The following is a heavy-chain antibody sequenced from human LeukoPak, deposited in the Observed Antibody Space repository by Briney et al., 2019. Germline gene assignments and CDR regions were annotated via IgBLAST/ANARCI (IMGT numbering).Heavy chain of an antibody. CDR1: GFTFSSYA. V-gene: IGHV3-23*01. J-gene: IGHJ5*02. CDR2: ISGSGGST. D-gene: IGHD2-2*01. Sequence: GRSLRLSCAASGFTFSSYAMSWVRQAPGKGLEWVSAISGSGGSTYYADSVKGRFTISRDNSKNTLYLQMNSLRAEDTAVYYCAKAGRSDIVVVRFDPWGQGTLVTVSS. CDR3: AKAGRSDIVVVRFDP.